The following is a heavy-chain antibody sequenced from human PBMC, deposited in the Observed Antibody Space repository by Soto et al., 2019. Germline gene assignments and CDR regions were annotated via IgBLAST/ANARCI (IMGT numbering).Heavy chain of an antibody. V-gene: IGHV1-69*13. Sequence: ASVKVSCKASGGTFSSYAISWVRQAPGQGLEWMGGIIPIFGTANYAQKFQGRVTITADESTSTAYMELSSLRSEDTAVYYCASLREGGAAAGQNYYYYYGMDVWGQGTTVTVSS. CDR2: IIPIFGTA. CDR1: GGTFSSYA. J-gene: IGHJ6*02. D-gene: IGHD6-13*01. CDR3: ASLREGGAAAGQNYYYYYGMDV.